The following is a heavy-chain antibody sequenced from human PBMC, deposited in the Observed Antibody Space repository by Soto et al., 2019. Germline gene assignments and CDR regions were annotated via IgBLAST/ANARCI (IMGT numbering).Heavy chain of an antibody. D-gene: IGHD2-15*01. CDR1: GFTFSGYS. V-gene: IGHV3-48*02. CDR2: ISSRSDTL. CDR3: ARDWDIVIRAFPIPNYHYGMDV. J-gene: IGHJ6*02. Sequence: PGGSLRLSCEGSGFTFSGYSMNWVRQAPGKGLEWVSYISSRSDTLYYADSVKGRFTISRDNAKNSVYLQVNNLRDEDTAVYYCARDWDIVIRAFPIPNYHYGMDVWGQGTTVTVSS.